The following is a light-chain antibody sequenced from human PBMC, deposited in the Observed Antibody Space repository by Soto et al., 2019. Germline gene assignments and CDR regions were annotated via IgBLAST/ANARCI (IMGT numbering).Light chain of an antibody. CDR3: QQRSNWPLT. V-gene: IGKV3-15*01. Sequence: VMTQSPATVCVSAREGPTHSRRASQSVSSNLAWYQQKPGQAPRLLIYGASTRAAGVPARFSGSGSGTEFTLTISSLEPEDFAVYYCQQRSNWPLTFGRGTKVDIK. CDR1: QSVSSN. J-gene: IGKJ4*01. CDR2: GAS.